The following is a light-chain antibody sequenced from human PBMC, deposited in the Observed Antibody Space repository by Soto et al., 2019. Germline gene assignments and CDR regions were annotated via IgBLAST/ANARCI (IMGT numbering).Light chain of an antibody. J-gene: IGLJ3*02. CDR3: TSFTSSSTWV. V-gene: IGLV2-14*03. Sequence: QSALTQPASVSGSPGQSITISCTGTSSDVGGYNYVSWFQQHPGKAPKLKIYEVSNRPSGVSTRFSGSKSGYTASLTISGLQAEDEADYYCTSFTSSSTWVFGGGTKLTVL. CDR1: SSDVGGYNY. CDR2: EVS.